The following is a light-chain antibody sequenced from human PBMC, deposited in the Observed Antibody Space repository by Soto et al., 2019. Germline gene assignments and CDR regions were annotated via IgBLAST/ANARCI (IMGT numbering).Light chain of an antibody. CDR1: SSNIGSNY. V-gene: IGLV1-47*01. J-gene: IGLJ3*02. Sequence: QSVLTQPPSASGTPGQRVTISCSGSSSNIGSNYVYWYQQLPGTAPKLLIYRNNQRPSGVPDRFSGSKSGTSASLAISGLRSEDEADYYCAAWDDSLSGDFSVFGGGTKLTVL. CDR2: RNN. CDR3: AAWDDSLSGDFSV.